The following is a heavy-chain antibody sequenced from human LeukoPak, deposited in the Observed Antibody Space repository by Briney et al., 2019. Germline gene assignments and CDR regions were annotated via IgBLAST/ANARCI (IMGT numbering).Heavy chain of an antibody. Sequence: PGGSLRLSCAASGFSFSDYYMTWIRQAPGKGLEWVSYISSSGSTKYYADSVKGRFTISRDNTRNSLYLQMNSLRAEDTAIYYCARVLREWIPDYWGQGTLVTVSS. CDR1: GFSFSDYY. J-gene: IGHJ4*02. V-gene: IGHV3-11*04. CDR3: ARVLREWIPDY. D-gene: IGHD5-18*01. CDR2: ISSSGSTK.